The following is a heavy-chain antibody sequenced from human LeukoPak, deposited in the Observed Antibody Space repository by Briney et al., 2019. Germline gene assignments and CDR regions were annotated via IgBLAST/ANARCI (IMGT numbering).Heavy chain of an antibody. Sequence: ASVKVSCKASGYTFTSYGISWVRQAPGQGLEWMGWISAYNGNTNYAQKLQGRVTITADESTSTAYMELSSLRSEDTAVYYCASSTAMVLYYFDYWGQGTLVTVSS. CDR3: ASSTAMVLYYFDY. CDR1: GYTFTSYG. J-gene: IGHJ4*02. V-gene: IGHV1-18*01. D-gene: IGHD5-18*01. CDR2: ISAYNGNT.